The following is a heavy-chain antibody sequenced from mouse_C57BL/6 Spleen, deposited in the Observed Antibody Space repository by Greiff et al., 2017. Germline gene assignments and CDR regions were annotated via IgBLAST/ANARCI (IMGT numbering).Heavy chain of an antibody. CDR3: ARLYGYDFAD. CDR1: GYTFTSYG. D-gene: IGHD2-2*01. J-gene: IGHJ3*01. V-gene: IGHV1-81*01. CDR2: IYPRSGYT. Sequence: VQLQQSGAELARPGASVKLSCKASGYTFTSYGISWMKQRPGQGLEWIGEIYPRSGYTYYNEKFKGKATLTADKSTSTAYMELRSLTSEDSAVYVYARLYGYDFADWGQGTLVTVSA.